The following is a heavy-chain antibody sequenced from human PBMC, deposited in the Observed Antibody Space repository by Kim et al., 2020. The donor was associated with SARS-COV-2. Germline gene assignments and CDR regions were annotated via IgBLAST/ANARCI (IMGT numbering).Heavy chain of an antibody. CDR2: INPSGGST. CDR1: GYTFTSYY. V-gene: IGHV1-46*01. J-gene: IGHJ4*02. D-gene: IGHD5-12*01. CDR3: ARLGIGYDFGQGVFSGGLDY. Sequence: ASVKVSCKTSGYTFTSYYMHWVRQAPGQGLEWMGIINPSGGSTSYAQKFQGRVTMTRDTSTSTVYMELSSLRSEDTAVYYCARLGIGYDFGQGVFSGGLDYWGQGTLVTVSS.